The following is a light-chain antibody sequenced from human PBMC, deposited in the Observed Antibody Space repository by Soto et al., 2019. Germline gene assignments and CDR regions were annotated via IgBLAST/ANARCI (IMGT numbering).Light chain of an antibody. Sequence: EIVMTQSPATLSVSPGERAAHSCRASQSVSSNFAWYQQKPGQAPRLLIYGASTRATGIPARFSGSGSGTEFTLTISSLQSEDFAVYYCQQYNNWPYTFGQGTKLEI. V-gene: IGKV3-15*01. CDR2: GAS. CDR3: QQYNNWPYT. CDR1: QSVSSN. J-gene: IGKJ2*01.